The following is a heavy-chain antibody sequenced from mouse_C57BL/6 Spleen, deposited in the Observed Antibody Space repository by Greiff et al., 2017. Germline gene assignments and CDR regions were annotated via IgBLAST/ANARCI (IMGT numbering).Heavy chain of an antibody. D-gene: IGHD2-1*01. CDR1: GFTFSRYA. Sequence: VQGVESGEGLVKPGGSLKLSCAASGFTFSRYAMSWVRQTPEKRLEWVAYISSGGDYIYYADTVKGRFTISRDNARNTLYLQMSSLKSEDTAMYYCTRVYGNYGDFDYWGQGTTLTVSS. CDR3: TRVYGNYGDFDY. V-gene: IGHV5-9-1*02. J-gene: IGHJ2*01. CDR2: ISSGGDYI.